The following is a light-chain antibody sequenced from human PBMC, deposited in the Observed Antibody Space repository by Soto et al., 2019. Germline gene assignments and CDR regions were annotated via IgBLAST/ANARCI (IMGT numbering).Light chain of an antibody. Sequence: QSALTQPASVSGSSGQSITISCTGTSSDVGTYNSVSWYQQHPGKAPKLIIYDVNNQPSGVSNRFSGSKSGNTASLTISGLQAEDEADYFCSSPTSSTTLGFGGGTKLTVL. CDR1: SSDVGTYNS. V-gene: IGLV2-14*03. J-gene: IGLJ2*01. CDR2: DVN. CDR3: SSPTSSTTLG.